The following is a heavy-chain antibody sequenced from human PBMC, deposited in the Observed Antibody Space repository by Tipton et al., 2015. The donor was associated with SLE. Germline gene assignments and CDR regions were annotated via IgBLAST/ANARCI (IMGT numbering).Heavy chain of an antibody. D-gene: IGHD6-19*01. Sequence: SLRLSCAASGFPFHNYWMHWVRQAPGKGLVWVSRLRTDGSVTTYADSVKGRLTISRDNAKNTLYLQMRSLRVEDTGIYYCARAPTISVAGTTDPFGMDGWGPGTRVTVSS. CDR3: ARAPTISVAGTTDPFGMDG. V-gene: IGHV3-74*01. CDR1: GFPFHNYW. J-gene: IGHJ6*02. CDR2: LRTDGSVT.